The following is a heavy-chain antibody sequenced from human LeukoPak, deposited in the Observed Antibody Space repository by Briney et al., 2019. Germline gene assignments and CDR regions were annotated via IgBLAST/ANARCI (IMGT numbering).Heavy chain of an antibody. CDR1: GFTFSNAW. J-gene: IGHJ4*02. CDR3: AKDSPPNYYDSSGYYYAFDY. D-gene: IGHD3-22*01. CDR2: ISGSGGST. V-gene: IGHV3-23*01. Sequence: GGSLRLSCAASGFTFSNAWMSWVRQAPGKGLEWVSAISGSGGSTYYADSVKGRFTISRDNSKNTLYLQMNSLRAEDTAVYYCAKDSPPNYYDSSGYYYAFDYWGQGTLVTVSS.